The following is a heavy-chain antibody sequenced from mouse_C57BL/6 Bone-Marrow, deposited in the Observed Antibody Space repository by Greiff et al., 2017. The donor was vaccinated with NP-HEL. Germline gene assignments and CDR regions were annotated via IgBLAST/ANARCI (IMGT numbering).Heavy chain of an antibody. D-gene: IGHD3-2*02. V-gene: IGHV1-69*01. CDR3: ARGGLRLRPFAD. J-gene: IGHJ3*01. CDR1: GYTFTSYW. Sequence: QVQLQQPGAELVMPGASVKLSCKASGYTFTSYWMHWVKQRPGQGLEWIGEIDPSDSYTNYNQKFKGKSTLTVDKSSSTAYMQLSSLTSEDSAVYYCARGGLRLRPFADWGQGTLVTVSA. CDR2: IDPSDSYT.